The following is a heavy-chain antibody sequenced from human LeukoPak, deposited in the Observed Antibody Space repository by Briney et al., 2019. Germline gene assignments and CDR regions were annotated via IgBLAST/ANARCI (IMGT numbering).Heavy chain of an antibody. CDR1: GFTVSSNY. CDR2: IYSGGST. V-gene: IGHV3-53*01. J-gene: IGHJ4*02. CDR3: ARLPTFYYDSSGYHYDY. Sequence: HPGGSLRLSCAASGFTVSSNYMSWVRQAPGKGLEWVSVIYSGGSTYSADSVKGRFTISRDNPKNTLYLQMNSLRAEDTGVYFCARLPTFYYDSSGYHYDYWGQGTLVTVSS. D-gene: IGHD3-22*01.